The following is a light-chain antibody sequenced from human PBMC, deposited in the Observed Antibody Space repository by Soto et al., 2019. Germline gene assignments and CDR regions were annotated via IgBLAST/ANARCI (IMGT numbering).Light chain of an antibody. CDR2: EVS. V-gene: IGLV2-14*01. CDR3: SSYTSSSTRGYFYV. CDR1: SSDVGGYNY. J-gene: IGLJ1*01. Sequence: QSVLTQPASVSGSPGQSITISCTGTSSDVGGYNYVSWYQQHPGKAPKLMIYEVSNRPSGVSNRFSGSKSGNTASLTISGLQAEDEADYYCSSYTSSSTRGYFYVFGTGTKVTVL.